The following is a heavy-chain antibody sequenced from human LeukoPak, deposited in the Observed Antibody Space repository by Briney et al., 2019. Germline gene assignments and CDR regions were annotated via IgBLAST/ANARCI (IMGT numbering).Heavy chain of an antibody. D-gene: IGHD3-9*01. V-gene: IGHV3-23*01. CDR3: AKGSPVGNYDIVTGYHY. Sequence: GGSLRLSCAASGFTFSSYAMSWVRQAPGKGLEWVSDISGSGGSTSYADSVKGRFTISRDNSKNTLYPQMNSLRAEDTAVFYCAKGSPVGNYDIVTGYHYWGQGTLVTVSS. J-gene: IGHJ4*02. CDR1: GFTFSSYA. CDR2: ISGSGGST.